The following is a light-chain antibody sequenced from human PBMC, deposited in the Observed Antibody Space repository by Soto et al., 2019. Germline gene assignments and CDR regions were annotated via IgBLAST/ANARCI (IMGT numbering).Light chain of an antibody. CDR2: AAS. Sequence: IQLTQSPSSLSASVGDRVTITCRASQSISNFLNWYQQKPGKAPNLLIYAASSLLSGVPSRFSGSGSETHFTLTITSLQPEDFATYYCQQSYRTPYTFGQGTKLEIK. CDR1: QSISNF. V-gene: IGKV1-39*01. J-gene: IGKJ2*01. CDR3: QQSYRTPYT.